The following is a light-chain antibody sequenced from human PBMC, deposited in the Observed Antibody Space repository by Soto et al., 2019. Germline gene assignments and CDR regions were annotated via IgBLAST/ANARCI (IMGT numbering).Light chain of an antibody. CDR3: QSYDSSLSGSGGV. CDR2: GNS. Sequence: QSVLTQPPSVSGAPGQRVTISCTGSSSNIGAGYDVHWYQQIPGTAPKLLIYGNSNRPSGVPDRFSGSKSGTSASLAITGLQAEDEADYYCQSYDSSLSGSGGVFGGGTKLTVL. V-gene: IGLV1-40*01. J-gene: IGLJ2*01. CDR1: SSNIGAGYD.